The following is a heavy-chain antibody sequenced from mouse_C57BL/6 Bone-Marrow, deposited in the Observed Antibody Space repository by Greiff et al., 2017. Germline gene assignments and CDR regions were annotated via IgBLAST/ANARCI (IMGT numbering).Heavy chain of an antibody. CDR2: IYPGSGTT. V-gene: IGHV1-66*01. Sequence: QVQLQQSGPELVKPGASVKISCKASGYSFTSYYIHWVKQRPGQGLEWIGWIYPGSGTTKYNEKFKGKATLTADTSSSTAYMQLSSLTSEDSAVYYCARRILRYAMDYWGQGTSVTVSS. D-gene: IGHD1-1*01. J-gene: IGHJ4*01. CDR3: ARRILRYAMDY. CDR1: GYSFTSYY.